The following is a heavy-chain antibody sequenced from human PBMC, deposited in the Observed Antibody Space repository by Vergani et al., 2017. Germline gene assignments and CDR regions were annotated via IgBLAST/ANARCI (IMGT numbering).Heavy chain of an antibody. Sequence: VQLLESGGGLVQPGGSLRLSCAASGFTFSSYGMHWVRQAPGKGLEWVAVIWYDGSNKYYADSVKGRFTISRDNSKNTLYLQMNSLRAEDTAVYYCARGGFWSGSYYYMDVWGKGTTVTVSS. V-gene: IGHV3-33*08. CDR3: ARGGFWSGSYYYMDV. CDR2: IWYDGSNK. CDR1: GFTFSSYG. J-gene: IGHJ6*03. D-gene: IGHD3-3*01.